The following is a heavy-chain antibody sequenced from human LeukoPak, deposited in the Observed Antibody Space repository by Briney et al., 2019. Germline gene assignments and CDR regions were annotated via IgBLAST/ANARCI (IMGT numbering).Heavy chain of an antibody. CDR3: TSYSSSFDYYSYYLDV. CDR1: GFTFSGSA. J-gene: IGHJ6*03. V-gene: IGHV3-73*01. Sequence: GGSLRLSCAASGFTFSGSAMHWVRQPYGKWLEWVGRIRSKANSYATAYAASVKGRFTISRDDSKNTAYLQMNSLKTEDTAVYYCTSYSSSFDYYSYYLDVWGKGTTVTVSS. D-gene: IGHD6-13*01. CDR2: IRSKANSYAT.